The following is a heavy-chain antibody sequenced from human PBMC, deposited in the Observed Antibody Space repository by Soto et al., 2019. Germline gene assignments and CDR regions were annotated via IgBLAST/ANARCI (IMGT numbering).Heavy chain of an antibody. CDR1: GFSLRNSGVG. J-gene: IGHJ4*02. V-gene: IGHV2-5*02. Sequence: QITLKESGPTLVKPPQTLTLTCTFSGFSLRNSGVGVGWIRQPPGKALEWLALIYWDDDKRDSPSLKITLTITKDTSKNQLLLTMTNMDPVDTAKYYSAHLTTGGFYFDYWGQGTLVTVSS. CDR3: AHLTTGGFYFDY. D-gene: IGHD4-17*01. CDR2: IYWDDDK.